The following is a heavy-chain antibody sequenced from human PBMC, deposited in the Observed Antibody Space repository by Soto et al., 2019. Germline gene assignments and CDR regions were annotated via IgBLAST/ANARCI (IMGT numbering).Heavy chain of an antibody. J-gene: IGHJ6*02. Sequence: GASVKVSCKASGYTFTGYYMHWVRQAPGQGLEWMGWINPNSGGTNYAQKFKGWVTMTRDTSISTAYMELSRLRSDDTAVYYCARDRGSSSHQTYYYYGMDVWGQGTTVTVSS. V-gene: IGHV1-2*04. CDR1: GYTFTGYY. CDR3: ARDRGSSSHQTYYYYGMDV. D-gene: IGHD6-13*01. CDR2: INPNSGGT.